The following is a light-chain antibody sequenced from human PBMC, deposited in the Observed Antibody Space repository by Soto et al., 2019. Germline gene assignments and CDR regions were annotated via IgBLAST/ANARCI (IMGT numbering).Light chain of an antibody. CDR1: SSDVGGYNY. CDR2: DVS. CDR3: SSYTSSSKEL. V-gene: IGLV2-14*01. J-gene: IGLJ3*02. Sequence: QSALTQPASVSGSPGQSITISCTGTSSDVGGYNYVSWYQQHPGKAPKLMIYDVSNRPSGVSNRFSGSKSGNTASLTISGLQAEDEADYYCSSYTSSSKELFGGGTQLTVL.